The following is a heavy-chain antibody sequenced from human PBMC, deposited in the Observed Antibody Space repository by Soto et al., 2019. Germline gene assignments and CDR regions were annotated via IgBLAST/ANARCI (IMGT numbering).Heavy chain of an antibody. D-gene: IGHD3-3*01. J-gene: IGHJ6*02. CDR1: GFTFSSYS. Sequence: GGSLRLSCAASGFTFSSYSMNWVRQAPGKGLEWVSYISSSSSTIYYADSVKGRFTISRDNAKNSLYLQMNSLRDEDTAVYYCARDRPLEWLLFTYYYYGMDVWGQGTTVTVSS. CDR3: ARDRPLEWLLFTYYYYGMDV. V-gene: IGHV3-48*02. CDR2: ISSSSSTI.